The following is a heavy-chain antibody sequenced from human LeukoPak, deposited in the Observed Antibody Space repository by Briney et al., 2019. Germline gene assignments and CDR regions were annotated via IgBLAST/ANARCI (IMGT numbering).Heavy chain of an antibody. V-gene: IGHV1-18*01. D-gene: IGHD3-22*01. CDR1: GYTFTSYG. Sequence: ASVKVSCKASGYTFTSYGISWVRQAPGHGLEWMGWISAYNGNTNYAQKLQGRVTMTTDTSTSTAYLELRSLRSDDTAVYYCARDVGYDSSGDDAFDIWGQGTMVTVSS. J-gene: IGHJ3*02. CDR2: ISAYNGNT. CDR3: ARDVGYDSSGDDAFDI.